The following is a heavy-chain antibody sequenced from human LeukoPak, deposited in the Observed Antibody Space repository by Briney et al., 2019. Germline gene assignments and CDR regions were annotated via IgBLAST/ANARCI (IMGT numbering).Heavy chain of an antibody. D-gene: IGHD3-22*01. CDR3: ARKDYDSSGYDWFDP. J-gene: IGHJ5*02. Sequence: GGPLRLSCAASGFTFSSYAMHRVRQAPGKGLEWVAVISYDGSNKYYADSVKGRFTISRDNSKNTLYLQMNSLRAEDTAVYYCARKDYDSSGYDWFDPWGQGTLVTVSS. V-gene: IGHV3-30-3*01. CDR1: GFTFSSYA. CDR2: ISYDGSNK.